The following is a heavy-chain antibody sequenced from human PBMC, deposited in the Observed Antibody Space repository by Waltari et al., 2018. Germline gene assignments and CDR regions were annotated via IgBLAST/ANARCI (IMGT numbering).Heavy chain of an antibody. CDR1: GFTFSNAW. V-gene: IGHV3-15*01. CDR2: IKSKTDGGTT. Sequence: EVQLVESGGGLVKPGGSLRLSCAASGFTFSNAWMSWVRQAPGKGLEWVGRIKSKTDGGTTDYAAPVKGRFTISRDDSKNTLYLQMNSLKTEDTAVYYCTTETTVTTWESSWGQGTLVTVSS. D-gene: IGHD4-17*01. CDR3: TTETTVTTWESS. J-gene: IGHJ5*02.